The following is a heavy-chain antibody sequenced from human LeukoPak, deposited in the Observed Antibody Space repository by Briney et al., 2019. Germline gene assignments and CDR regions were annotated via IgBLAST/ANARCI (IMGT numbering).Heavy chain of an antibody. J-gene: IGHJ3*02. V-gene: IGHV1-2*02. CDR3: ARMILDSPGISDAFDI. CDR1: GYTFTGYY. Sequence: ASVKVPCKASGYTFTGYYMHWVRQAPGQGLEWMGWINPNSGGTNYAQKFQGRVTMTRDTSISTAYMELSRLRSEDTAVYYCARMILDSPGISDAFDIWGQGTMVTVSS. D-gene: IGHD3/OR15-3a*01. CDR2: INPNSGGT.